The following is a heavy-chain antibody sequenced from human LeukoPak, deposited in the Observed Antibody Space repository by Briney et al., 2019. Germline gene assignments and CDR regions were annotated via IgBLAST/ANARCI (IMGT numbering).Heavy chain of an antibody. V-gene: IGHV3-7*03. CDR2: IKQGGREE. Sequence: GGSLRLSCVASEFIFSDYWMSWVRQAPGKGLEWVANIKQGGREEKYVGSVKGRFAISRDDAKGRRNWRWDTLRGATRADITCARSNGGWFDSWGRGTLVTVSS. D-gene: IGHD4-11*01. J-gene: IGHJ5*01. CDR1: EFIFSDYW. CDR3: ARSNGGWFDS.